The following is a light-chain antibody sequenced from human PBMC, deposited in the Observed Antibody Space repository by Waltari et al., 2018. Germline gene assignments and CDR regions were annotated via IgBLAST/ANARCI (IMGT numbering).Light chain of an antibody. V-gene: IGKV4-1*01. J-gene: IGKJ1*01. CDR3: QQYYSSPRT. Sequence: DIVMTQSPDSLAVSLGERATIHCKSSKSVLYNSNNKNYLAWYQQKPGQPPKLLIYWASTRQSGVPHRFSGGGSGTDFTLTISSLQAEDVAVYYCQQYYSSPRTFGQGTKVEIK. CDR1: KSVLYNSNNKNY. CDR2: WAS.